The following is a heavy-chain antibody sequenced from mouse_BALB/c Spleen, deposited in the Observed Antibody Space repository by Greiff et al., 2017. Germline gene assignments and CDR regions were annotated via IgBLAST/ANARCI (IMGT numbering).Heavy chain of an antibody. Sequence: EVQRVESGGGLVKPGGSLKLSCAASGFTFSDYYMYWVRQTPEKRLEWVATISDGGSYTYYPDSVKGRFTISRDNAKNNLYLQMSSLKSEDTAMYYCARRGDIYYGNYDWYFDVWGAGTTVAVSS. J-gene: IGHJ1*01. CDR3: ARRGDIYYGNYDWYFDV. V-gene: IGHV5-4*02. CDR1: GFTFSDYY. D-gene: IGHD2-1*01. CDR2: ISDGGSYT.